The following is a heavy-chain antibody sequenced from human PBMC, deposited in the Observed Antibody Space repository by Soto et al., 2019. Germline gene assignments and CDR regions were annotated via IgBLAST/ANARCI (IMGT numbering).Heavy chain of an antibody. D-gene: IGHD5-18*01. CDR1: GFTFSYFA. Sequence: EVQLLESGGGLVQPGGSLRLSCAASGFTFSYFAMGWVRQAPGKGLEWVSSISSSSSYIYYADSVKGRFTISRDNAKNSLYLQMNSLRAEDTAVYYCAREGYSYGPFDYWGQGTLVTVSS. J-gene: IGHJ4*02. V-gene: IGHV3-21*01. CDR2: ISSSSSYI. CDR3: AREGYSYGPFDY.